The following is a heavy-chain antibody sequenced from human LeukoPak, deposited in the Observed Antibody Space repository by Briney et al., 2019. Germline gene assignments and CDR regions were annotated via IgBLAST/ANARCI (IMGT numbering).Heavy chain of an antibody. CDR1: GFTFNNYA. CDR3: ARRVVGAMPFDH. D-gene: IGHD1-26*01. V-gene: IGHV3-23*01. J-gene: IGHJ4*02. CDR2: ISGGGVSL. Sequence: GGSLRLSCAASGFTFNNYAMNWVRQAPGRGLEWVSAISGGGVSLHYADSVKGRFTTSRDNSKNTLYLQMNSLRAEDTAVYYCARRVVGAMPFDHWGQGTLVTVSS.